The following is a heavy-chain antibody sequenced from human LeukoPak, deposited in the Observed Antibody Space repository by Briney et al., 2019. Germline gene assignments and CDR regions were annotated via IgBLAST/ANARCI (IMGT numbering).Heavy chain of an antibody. CDR3: TSVLDGYKIDY. CDR2: ISYDGSNK. J-gene: IGHJ4*02. CDR1: GFTFSSYA. Sequence: GGSLRLSCAASGFTFSSYAMHWVRQAPGKGLEWVAVISYDGSNKYYADSVKGRFTISRDNSKNTLYLQMNSLKTEDTAVYYCTSVLDGYKIDYWGQGTLVTVSS. D-gene: IGHD5-24*01. V-gene: IGHV3-30*14.